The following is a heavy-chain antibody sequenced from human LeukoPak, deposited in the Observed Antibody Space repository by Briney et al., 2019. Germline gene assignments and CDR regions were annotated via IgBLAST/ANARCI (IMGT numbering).Heavy chain of an antibody. CDR2: ISAYNGNT. J-gene: IGHJ6*03. D-gene: IGHD6-19*01. CDR3: ARVSQINANSSGWYFLIGYYYYYMDV. CDR1: GYTFTSYG. Sequence: VASVKVSCKASGYTFTSYGISWVRQAPGQGLEWMGWISAYNGNTNYAQKLQGRVTMTTDTSTSTAYMELRSLRSDDTAVYYCARVSQINANSSGWYFLIGYYYYYMDVWGKGTTVTISS. V-gene: IGHV1-18*01.